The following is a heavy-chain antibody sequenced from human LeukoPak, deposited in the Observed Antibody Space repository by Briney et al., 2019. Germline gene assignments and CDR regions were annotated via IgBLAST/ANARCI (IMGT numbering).Heavy chain of an antibody. V-gene: IGHV4-34*01. CDR3: ARPKLHRLYCSGGSCYSHWFDP. CDR1: GGSFSGYY. J-gene: IGHJ5*02. CDR2: INHSGST. Sequence: SETLSLTCAVYGGSFSGYYWSWIRQPPGKGLEWIGEINHSGSTNYNPSLKSRVTISVDTSKNQFSLKLSSVTAADTAVYYCARPKLHRLYCSGGSCYSHWFDPWGQGTLVTVSS. D-gene: IGHD2-15*01.